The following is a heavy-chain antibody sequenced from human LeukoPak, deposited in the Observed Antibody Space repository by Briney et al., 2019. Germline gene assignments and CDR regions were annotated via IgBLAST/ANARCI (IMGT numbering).Heavy chain of an antibody. Sequence: SVKVSCKASGYTFTSYGISWVRQAPGQGLEWIGWIVVGSGNTNYAQKFRERVTITRDMSTSTAYMELSSLRSEDTAVYYCAAEKYSSSSGYWGQGTLVTVSS. CDR1: GYTFTSYG. D-gene: IGHD6-6*01. V-gene: IGHV1-58*02. CDR3: AAEKYSSSSGY. J-gene: IGHJ4*02. CDR2: IVVGSGNT.